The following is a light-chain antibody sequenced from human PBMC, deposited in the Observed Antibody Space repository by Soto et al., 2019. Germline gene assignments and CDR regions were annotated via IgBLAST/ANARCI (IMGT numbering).Light chain of an antibody. V-gene: IGKV3-11*01. J-gene: IGKJ4*01. CDR2: DAS. Sequence: EIVLTQSPATLSLSPGERATLSRRASQSVSSYLAWYQQKPGQAPRLLIYDASNRATGIPARFSGSGSGTDFTLTISSLEPEDFAVYYCQQRSNWPPDTFGGGTKVDIK. CDR1: QSVSSY. CDR3: QQRSNWPPDT.